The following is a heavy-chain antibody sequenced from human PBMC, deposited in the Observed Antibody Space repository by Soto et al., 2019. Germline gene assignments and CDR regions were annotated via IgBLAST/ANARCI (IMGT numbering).Heavy chain of an antibody. V-gene: IGHV4-31*03. CDR2: IYYSGST. Sequence: PSETLSLTCTVSGGSISSGGYYWSWIRQHPGKGLEWIGYIYYSGSTYYNPSLKSRVTISVDTSKNQFSLKLSSVTAADTAVYYCARDRRDTVTLDYWGQGTLVTVSS. D-gene: IGHD4-17*01. J-gene: IGHJ4*02. CDR1: GGSISSGGYY. CDR3: ARDRRDTVTLDY.